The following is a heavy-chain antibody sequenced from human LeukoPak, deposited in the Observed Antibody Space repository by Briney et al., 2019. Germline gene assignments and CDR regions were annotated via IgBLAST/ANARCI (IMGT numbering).Heavy chain of an antibody. D-gene: IGHD6-19*01. CDR2: IIPIFGTA. Sequence: ASVKVSCKASGYTFTSYYMHWVRQAPGQGLEWMGGIIPIFGTANYAQKFQGRVTITADESTSTAYMELSSLRSEDTAVYYCASTSSGWYYFDYWGQGTLVTVSS. CDR1: GYTFTSYY. CDR3: ASTSSGWYYFDY. J-gene: IGHJ4*02. V-gene: IGHV1-69*13.